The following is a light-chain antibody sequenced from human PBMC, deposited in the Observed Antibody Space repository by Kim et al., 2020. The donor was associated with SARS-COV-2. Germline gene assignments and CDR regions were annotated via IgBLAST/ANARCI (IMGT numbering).Light chain of an antibody. CDR2: DAS. V-gene: IGKV1-33*01. Sequence: DIEMTRSPSSLSASVGDRVTFTCQSSQDIKNFLNWFQQKPGEAPKVLIADASNLETGVPSRFSGSGSGTHFTLTISGLQPEDIGVYFCLQYDNLPYTFGQGTKVDIK. J-gene: IGKJ2*01. CDR1: QDIKNF. CDR3: LQYDNLPYT.